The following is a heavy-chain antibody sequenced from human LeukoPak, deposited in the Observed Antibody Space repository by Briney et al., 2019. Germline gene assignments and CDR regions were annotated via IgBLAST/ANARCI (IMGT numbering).Heavy chain of an antibody. D-gene: IGHD5-18*01. Sequence: PSETLSFTCTVSGGSISSFYWSWIRQPPGKGLEWIGYIYYSGSTNYNPSLKSRVTVSVDTSKNQCSLKLSSVTAADTAVYYCSSLSRGYSFSTFDYWGQGTLVTVSS. CDR1: GGSISSFY. V-gene: IGHV4-59*08. J-gene: IGHJ4*02. CDR3: SSLSRGYSFSTFDY. CDR2: IYYSGST.